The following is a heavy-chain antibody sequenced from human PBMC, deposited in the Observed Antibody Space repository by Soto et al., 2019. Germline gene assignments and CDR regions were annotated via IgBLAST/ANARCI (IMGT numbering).Heavy chain of an antibody. D-gene: IGHD3-10*01. Sequence: GGSLRLSCAASGLDFRNYAISWVRQAPGKGLEWVSTISASGYSAYYGGAVKGRFTTSRDNSKSTLYLQMNRLRADDTAVYYCAKGEQLGEPFDHWGQGTQVTVSS. J-gene: IGHJ4*02. CDR3: AKGEQLGEPFDH. V-gene: IGHV3-23*01. CDR2: ISASGYSA. CDR1: GLDFRNYA.